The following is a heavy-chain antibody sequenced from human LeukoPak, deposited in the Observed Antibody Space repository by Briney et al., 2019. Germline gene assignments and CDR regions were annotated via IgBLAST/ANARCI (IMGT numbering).Heavy chain of an antibody. V-gene: IGHV4-34*01. J-gene: IGHJ4*02. CDR3: AMKASMVRALVDY. CDR2: INHSGST. CDR1: GGSFSGYY. D-gene: IGHD3-10*01. Sequence: SETLSLTCAVYGGSFSGYYWSWIRQPPGKGLEWIGEINHSGSTNYNPSLKSRVTISVDTSKNQFSLKLSSVTAADTAVYYCAMKASMVRALVDYWGQGTLVTVSS.